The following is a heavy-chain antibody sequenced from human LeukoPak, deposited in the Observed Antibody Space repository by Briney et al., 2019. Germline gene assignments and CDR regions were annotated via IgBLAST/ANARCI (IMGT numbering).Heavy chain of an antibody. CDR1: GFTFSSYS. V-gene: IGHV3-21*01. Sequence: GGSLRLSCAASGFTFSSYSMNWVRQAPGKGLEWVSSISSSSSYIYYADSVKGRFTIPRDNAKNSLYLQMNSLRAEDTAVYYCARVTTVNWFDPWGQGTLVTVSS. CDR2: ISSSSSYI. J-gene: IGHJ5*02. CDR3: ARVTTVNWFDP. D-gene: IGHD4-17*01.